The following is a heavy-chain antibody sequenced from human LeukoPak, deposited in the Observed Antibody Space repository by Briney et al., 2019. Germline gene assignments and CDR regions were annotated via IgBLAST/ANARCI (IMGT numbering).Heavy chain of an antibody. D-gene: IGHD3-10*01. J-gene: IGHJ3*02. CDR3: ARAITPVPDAFDI. CDR1: GFTFSSYA. Sequence: QPGGSLRLSCAASGFTFSSYAMSWVRQAPGKGLEWVSAISGSGGSTYYADSVKGRFTISRDNSKNTLYLQMNSLRAEDTAVYYCARAITPVPDAFDIWGQGTMVTVSS. V-gene: IGHV3-23*01. CDR2: ISGSGGST.